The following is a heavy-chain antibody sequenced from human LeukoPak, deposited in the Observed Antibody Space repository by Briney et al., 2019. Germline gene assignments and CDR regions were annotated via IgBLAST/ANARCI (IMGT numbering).Heavy chain of an antibody. CDR2: ISYDGNNK. CDR1: GFTFSYYG. CDR3: ARAASA. J-gene: IGHJ4*02. V-gene: IGHV3-30*03. Sequence: GGSLRLSCAASGFTFSYYGMHWVRQAPGKGLEWVAVISYDGNNKYYADSVKGRFTISRDNSKNTLYLQMNSLRAEDTAVYYCARAASAWGQGTLVTVSS.